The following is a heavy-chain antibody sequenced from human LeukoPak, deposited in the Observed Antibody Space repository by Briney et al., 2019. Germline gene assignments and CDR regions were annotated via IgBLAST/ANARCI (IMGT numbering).Heavy chain of an antibody. J-gene: IGHJ3*02. CDR3: ASNRYDFWSGYYTPDAFDI. Sequence: SETLSLTATVSGCSSCSYYWSWIRQPPGQGLEWIGYIYYSGSTNYNPSLKSRVTISVDTSKNQFSLKLSSVTAADTAVYYCASNRYDFWSGYYTPDAFDIWGQGTMVTVSS. V-gene: IGHV4-59*01. CDR1: GCSSCSYY. CDR2: IYYSGST. D-gene: IGHD3-3*01.